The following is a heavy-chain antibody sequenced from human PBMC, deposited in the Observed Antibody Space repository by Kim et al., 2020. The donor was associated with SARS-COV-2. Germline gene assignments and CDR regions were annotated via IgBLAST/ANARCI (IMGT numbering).Heavy chain of an antibody. CDR1: GFTFGSYG. CDR3: VTFSVASD. Sequence: GGSLRLSCAVSGFTFGSYGMSWVRQAPGKGLEWVSRIIASGGSTSYADAVKGRFTISRDNSKNTVYLQMSRLRVEDTAVHYCVTFSVASDWGHGTLVAVSS. CDR2: IIASGGST. D-gene: IGHD5-12*01. V-gene: IGHV3-23*01. J-gene: IGHJ4*01.